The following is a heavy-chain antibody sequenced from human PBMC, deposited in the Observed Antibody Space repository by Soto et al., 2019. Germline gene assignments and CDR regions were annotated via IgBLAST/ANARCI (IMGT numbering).Heavy chain of an antibody. CDR3: AKDTNYDSSGYYYGPSVYYYYGMDV. J-gene: IGHJ6*02. V-gene: IGHV3-23*01. D-gene: IGHD3-22*01. CDR2: ISGSGGST. CDR1: GFTFSSYA. Sequence: GSLRLYCAASGFTFSSYAMSWVRQAPGKGLEWVSAISGSGGSTYYADSVKGRFTISRDNSKNTLYLQMNSLRAEDTAVYYCAKDTNYDSSGYYYGPSVYYYYGMDVWGQGTTVTVSS.